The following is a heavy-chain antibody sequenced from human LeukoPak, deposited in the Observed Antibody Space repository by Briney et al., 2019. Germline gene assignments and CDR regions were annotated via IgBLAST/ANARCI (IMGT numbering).Heavy chain of an antibody. V-gene: IGHV1-69*06. CDR2: IIPIFGTA. CDR3: AREGEWELGYYYMDV. CDR1: GGTFSSYA. J-gene: IGHJ6*03. D-gene: IGHD1-26*01. Sequence: SVKVSCKASGGTFSSYAISWVRQAPGQGLEWMGGIIPIFGTANYAQKFQGRVTITADKSTSTAHMELGSLRSEDTAVYYCAREGEWELGYYYMDVWGKGTTVTVSS.